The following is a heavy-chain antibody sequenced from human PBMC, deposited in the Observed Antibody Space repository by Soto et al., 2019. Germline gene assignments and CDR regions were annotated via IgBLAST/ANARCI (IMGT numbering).Heavy chain of an antibody. CDR2: IYYSGST. CDR3: ARGLRLHDYGVIRAFDI. J-gene: IGHJ3*02. CDR1: GGSISSGGYY. D-gene: IGHD4-17*01. V-gene: IGHV4-31*03. Sequence: SETLSLTCTVSGGSISSGGYYWSWIRQHPGKGLEWIGYIYYSGSTYYNPSLKSRVTISVDTSKNQFSLKLSSVTAADTAVYYCARGLRLHDYGVIRAFDIWGQGTMVTVSS.